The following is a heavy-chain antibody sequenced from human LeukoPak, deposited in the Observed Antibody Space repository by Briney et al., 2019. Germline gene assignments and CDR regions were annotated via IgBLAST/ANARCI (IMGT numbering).Heavy chain of an antibody. D-gene: IGHD2-2*01. J-gene: IGHJ6*04. V-gene: IGHV4-4*02. CDR3: ARGGSTSLYYYYGMDV. Sequence: SGTLSLTCAVSGGSISSSNCWSWVRPPPAKGLEWIGESYHSGSTNYNPSLTTRVNISVHKSKNQFSLKLSSVTAADTAVYYCARGGSTSLYYYYGMDVWGKGTTVTVSS. CDR1: GGSISSSNC. CDR2: SYHSGST.